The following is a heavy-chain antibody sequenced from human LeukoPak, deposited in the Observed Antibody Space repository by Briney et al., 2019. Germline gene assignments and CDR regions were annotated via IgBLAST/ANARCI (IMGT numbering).Heavy chain of an antibody. CDR1: GFTFSSYG. J-gene: IGHJ4*02. V-gene: IGHV3-30*02. D-gene: IGHD4-17*01. Sequence: PGGSLRLSCAASGFTFSSYGMHWVRQAPGKGLEWVAFIRYDGSNKYYADSVKGRLTISRDNSKNTLYLQMNSLRAEDTAVYYCAKAQGHDYGDSGPLDYWGQGTLVTVSS. CDR3: AKAQGHDYGDSGPLDY. CDR2: IRYDGSNK.